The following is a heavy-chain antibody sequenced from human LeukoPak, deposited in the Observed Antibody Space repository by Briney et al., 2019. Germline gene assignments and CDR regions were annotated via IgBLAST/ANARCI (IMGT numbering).Heavy chain of an antibody. CDR2: ISGSGGRT. Sequence: GGSLRLSCATSGFTFSSYGMSWVRQAPGKGLEWVSAISGSGGRTYYADSVKGRFITSRDNSKNTLYLQMNSLRAEDTAVYYCGKDDYGDYSSVDIDYWDQGTLVTVSS. D-gene: IGHD4-17*01. CDR3: GKDDYGDYSSVDIDY. CDR1: GFTFSSYG. J-gene: IGHJ4*02. V-gene: IGHV3-23*01.